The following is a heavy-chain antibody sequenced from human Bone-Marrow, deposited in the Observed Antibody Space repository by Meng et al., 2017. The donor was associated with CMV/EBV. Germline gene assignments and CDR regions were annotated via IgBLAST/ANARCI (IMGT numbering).Heavy chain of an antibody. V-gene: IGHV3-20*03. CDR2: INWNGGST. D-gene: IGHD3-22*01. J-gene: IGHJ3*02. Sequence: WIRQPPGKGLEWVSGINWNGGSTGYADSVKGRFTISRDNAKNSLYLQMNSLRAEDTALYYCARTDSSGSDAFDIWGQGTMVTVSS. CDR3: ARTDSSGSDAFDI.